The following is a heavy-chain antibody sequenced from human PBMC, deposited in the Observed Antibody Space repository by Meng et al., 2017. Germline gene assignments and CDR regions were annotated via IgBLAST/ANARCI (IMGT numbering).Heavy chain of an antibody. D-gene: IGHD1-26*01. J-gene: IGHJ4*02. CDR3: ARGSYSFDS. CDR1: GGSISSVNW. V-gene: IGHV4-4*02. Sequence: QMQLPESGHGLVKPSGTLSLPSAVSGGSISSVNWWSWVRQPPGKGLEWIGEIYHSGSTNYNPSLKSRVPISVDKSKNQFSLKLSSVTAADTAVYYCARGSYSFDSWGQRTLVTVSS. CDR2: IYHSGST.